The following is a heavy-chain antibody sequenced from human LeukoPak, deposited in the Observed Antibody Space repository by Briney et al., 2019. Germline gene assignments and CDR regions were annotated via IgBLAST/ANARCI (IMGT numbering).Heavy chain of an antibody. CDR3: ARWGLYCSSTSCPNWFDP. CDR1: GYSFTSYW. D-gene: IGHD2-2*01. J-gene: IGHJ5*02. CDR2: IYPGDSDT. Sequence: GESLKISCKGSGYSFTSYWIGWVRQMPGKGLEWMGIIYPGDSDTRYSPSFQGQVTISADKSISTAYLRWSSLKASDTAMYYCARWGLYCSSTSCPNWFDPWGQGTLVTVSS. V-gene: IGHV5-51*01.